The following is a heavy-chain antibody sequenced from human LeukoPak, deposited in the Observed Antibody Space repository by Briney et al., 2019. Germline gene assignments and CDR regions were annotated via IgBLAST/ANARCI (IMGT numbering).Heavy chain of an antibody. CDR3: ASIPVDILTGYNDY. CDR2: ISWNSGSI. J-gene: IGHJ4*02. CDR1: GFTFDDYA. V-gene: IGHV3-9*01. D-gene: IGHD3-9*01. Sequence: GGSLRLSCAASGFTFDDYAMHWVRQAPGKGLEWVSGISWNSGSIGYADSVKGRFTISRDNAKNSLYLQMNSLRSEDTAVYYCASIPVDILTGYNDYWGQGTLVTVSS.